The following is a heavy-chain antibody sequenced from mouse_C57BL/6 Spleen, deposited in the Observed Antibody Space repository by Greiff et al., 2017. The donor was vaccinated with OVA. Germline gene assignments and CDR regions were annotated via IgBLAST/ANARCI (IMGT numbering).Heavy chain of an antibody. D-gene: IGHD4-1*01. J-gene: IGHJ3*01. CDR1: GFNIKDYY. CDR3: ARDDGELDPFAY. CDR2: IDPEDGET. Sequence: EVKLMESGAELVKPGASVKLSCTASGFNIKDYYMHWVKQRTEQGLEWIGRIDPEDGETKYAPKFQGKATITADTSSNTAYLQLSSLTSEDTAVYYCARDDGELDPFAYWGQGTLVTVSA. V-gene: IGHV14-2*01.